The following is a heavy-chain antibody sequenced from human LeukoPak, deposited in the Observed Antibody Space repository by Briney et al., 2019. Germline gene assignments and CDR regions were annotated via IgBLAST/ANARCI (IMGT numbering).Heavy chain of an antibody. V-gene: IGHV3-23*01. J-gene: IGHJ3*02. CDR2: ISGSGGST. CDR3: AKALYYYDSSGSPISLDAFDI. D-gene: IGHD3-22*01. Sequence: GGTLRLSCAASGFTFSSYGMSWVRQAPGKGLEWVSAISGSGGSTYYADSVKGRFTISRDNSKNTLYLQMNSLRAEDTAVYYCAKALYYYDSSGSPISLDAFDIWGQGTMVTVSS. CDR1: GFTFSSYG.